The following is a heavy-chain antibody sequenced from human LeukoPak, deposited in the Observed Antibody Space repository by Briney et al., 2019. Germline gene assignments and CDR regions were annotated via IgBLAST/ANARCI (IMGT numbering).Heavy chain of an antibody. J-gene: IGHJ3*02. CDR1: GGSISSSSYY. D-gene: IGHD3/OR15-3a*01. CDR2: IYYSGST. CDR3: ARRGLPGAAFDI. Sequence: PSETLSLTCTVSGGSISSSSYYWGWIRQPPGKGLEWIGSIYYSGSTYYNPSLKSRVTISVDTSKNQFSLKLSSVTAADTAVYYCARRGLPGAAFDIWGQGTMVTVSS. V-gene: IGHV4-39*01.